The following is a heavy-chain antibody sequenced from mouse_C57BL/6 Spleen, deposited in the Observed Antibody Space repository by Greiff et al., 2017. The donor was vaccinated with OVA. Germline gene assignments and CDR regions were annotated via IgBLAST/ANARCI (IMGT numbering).Heavy chain of an antibody. J-gene: IGHJ1*03. D-gene: IGHD1-1*01. V-gene: IGHV1-80*01. CDR1: GYAFSSYW. CDR3: ARGSTHWYFDV. Sequence: VQLQESGAELVKPGASVKISCKASGYAFSSYWMNWVKQRPGKGLEWIGQIYPGDGDTNYNGKFKGKATLTADKSSSTAYMQLSSLTSEDSAVYFCARGSTHWYFDVWGTGTTVTVSS. CDR2: IYPGDGDT.